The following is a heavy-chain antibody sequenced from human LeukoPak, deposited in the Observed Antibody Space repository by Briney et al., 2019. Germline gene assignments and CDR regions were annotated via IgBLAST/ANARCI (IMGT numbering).Heavy chain of an antibody. V-gene: IGHV1-46*01. CDR2: INPSGGST. CDR3: ARGPSITMVRGGQWYYYMDV. Sequence: ASVKVSCKASGYTFTGHYMHWVRQAPGQGLEWMGLINPSGGSTNYAQKFQGRVTMTRDTSTSTVYMELSSLRSEDTAVYYCARGPSITMVRGGQWYYYMDVWGKGTTVTISS. CDR1: GYTFTGHY. D-gene: IGHD3-10*01. J-gene: IGHJ6*03.